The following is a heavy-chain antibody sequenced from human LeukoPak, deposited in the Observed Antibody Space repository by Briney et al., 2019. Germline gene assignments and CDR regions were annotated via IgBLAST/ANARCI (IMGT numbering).Heavy chain of an antibody. D-gene: IGHD6-13*01. CDR1: GGSLSGYY. V-gene: IGHV4-34*01. CDR3: ASRGSSWYGHIDY. CDR2: INHSGST. J-gene: IGHJ4*02. Sequence: AETLSLTCAVYGGSLSGYYWSWIRQPPGKGLEWIGQINHSGSTNYNPSLKSRVTISVDTSKTQFSLKLSSVTAADTAVYYCASRGSSWYGHIDYWGRGTLVTVSS.